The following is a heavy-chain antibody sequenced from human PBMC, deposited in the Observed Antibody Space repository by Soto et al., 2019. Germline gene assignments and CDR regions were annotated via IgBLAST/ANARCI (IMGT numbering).Heavy chain of an antibody. D-gene: IGHD2-2*01. Sequence: GGSLRLSCAASGFTFSSYGMHWVRQAPGKGLEWVAVISYDGSNKYYADSVKGRFTISRDNSKNTLYLQMNSLRAEDTAVYYCAKWWPGYQLLKTPEYYFDYWGQGTLVTVSS. CDR3: AKWWPGYQLLKTPEYYFDY. CDR1: GFTFSSYG. CDR2: ISYDGSNK. V-gene: IGHV3-30*18. J-gene: IGHJ4*02.